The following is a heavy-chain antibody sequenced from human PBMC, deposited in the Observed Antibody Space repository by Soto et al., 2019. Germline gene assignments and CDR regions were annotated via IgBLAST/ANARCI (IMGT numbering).Heavy chain of an antibody. D-gene: IGHD2-15*01. Sequence: PSDTLSLTCAVSXGSISSSCYWWGWIRQPPGKGLEWIATIYDTGSTFYNPSLKSRVTISADTSRNHFSLKLNSVTAADTAVYYCARHLTYCSAGSCYSDFPYYSMDVCGQGTTVTVSS. V-gene: IGHV4-39*01. J-gene: IGHJ6*02. CDR3: ARHLTYCSAGSCYSDFPYYSMDV. CDR2: IYDTGST. CDR1: XGSISSSCYW.